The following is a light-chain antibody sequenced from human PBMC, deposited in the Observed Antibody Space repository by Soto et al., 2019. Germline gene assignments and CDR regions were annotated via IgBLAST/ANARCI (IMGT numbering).Light chain of an antibody. J-gene: IGLJ1*01. Sequence: QSVLTQPPSASGTPGRRVTISCSGSSSNIGSNCVYWYQQLPGTAPKLLIYRNNQRPSGVPDRLSGSKSGTSASLAISGLRSEDEADYYCAAWDDSLSGLYVFGTGTKLTVL. V-gene: IGLV1-47*01. CDR2: RNN. CDR1: SSNIGSNC. CDR3: AAWDDSLSGLYV.